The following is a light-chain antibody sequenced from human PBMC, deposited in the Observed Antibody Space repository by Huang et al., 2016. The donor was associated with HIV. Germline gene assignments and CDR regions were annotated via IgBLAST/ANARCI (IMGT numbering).Light chain of an antibody. CDR2: WAS. Sequence: DIVMTQSADSLAVSLGERATINCKSSQVVLYNSNNMNYFAWYQQKPGQPPKLLIYWASTRDSGVPDRFSGSGSGTDFTLTISSLQAEDVAVYYCQQYHTTPYTFGQGTKLEIK. J-gene: IGKJ2*01. CDR3: QQYHTTPYT. CDR1: QVVLYNSNNMNY. V-gene: IGKV4-1*01.